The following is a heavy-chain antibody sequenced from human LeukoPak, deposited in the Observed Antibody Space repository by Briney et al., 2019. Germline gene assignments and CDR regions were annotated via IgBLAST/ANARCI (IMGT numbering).Heavy chain of an antibody. V-gene: IGHV1-8*01. CDR2: MNPNSGVT. CDR3: AKAVTEYSSSWEYYYYYMDV. CDR1: GYTFTGYD. J-gene: IGHJ6*03. Sequence: ASVKVSCKASGYTFTGYDINWVRQATGQGLEWVGWMNPNSGVTGYAQKFQDRVTMTRDTSISTAYMELSRLRSDDTAVYYCAKAVTEYSSSWEYYYYYMDVWGKGTTVTVSS. D-gene: IGHD6-13*01.